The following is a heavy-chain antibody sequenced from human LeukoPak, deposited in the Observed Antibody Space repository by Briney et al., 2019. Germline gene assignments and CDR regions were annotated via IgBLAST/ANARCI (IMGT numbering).Heavy chain of an antibody. CDR3: ARLPLNLDFDPSES. J-gene: IGHJ4*02. D-gene: IGHD3-9*01. CDR1: GGSISSGGYY. V-gene: IGHV4-31*03. Sequence: PSQTLSLTCTVSGGSISSGGYYWSWIRQHPGKGLEWIGYIYYSGSTYYNPSLKSRVTISVDTSKNQFSLKLSSVTAADTAVYYCARLPLNLDFDPSESWGQGTLVTVSS. CDR2: IYYSGST.